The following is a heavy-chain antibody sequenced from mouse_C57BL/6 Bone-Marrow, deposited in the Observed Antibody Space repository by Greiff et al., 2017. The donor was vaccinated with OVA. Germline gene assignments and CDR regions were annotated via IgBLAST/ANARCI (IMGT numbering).Heavy chain of an antibody. CDR3: ARRYYGSRGDY. CDR2: ISSGSSTT. CDR1: GFTFSDYG. D-gene: IGHD1-1*01. V-gene: IGHV5-17*01. Sequence: EVKLVGSGGGLVKPGGSLKLSCAASGFTFSDYGMHWVRQAPEKGLEWVAYISSGSSTTYYAETVKGRFTISRDNAKNTLFLQMTSLRSEDTAMYYCARRYYGSRGDYWGQGTSVTVSS. J-gene: IGHJ4*01.